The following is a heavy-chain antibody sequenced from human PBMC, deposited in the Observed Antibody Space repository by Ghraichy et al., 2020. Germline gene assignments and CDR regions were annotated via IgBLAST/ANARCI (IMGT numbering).Heavy chain of an antibody. CDR1: GFTVRSSY. Sequence: GGSLRLSCAASGFTVRSSYMSWVRQAPGKGLEWVSVIYAGGYTYYADSVKGRFTISRDNSNNTLYLQMNGLRVEDMAVYYCARERPDAFDIWGQGTLVTVSS. CDR3: ARERPDAFDI. V-gene: IGHV3-53*01. J-gene: IGHJ3*02. CDR2: IYAGGYT.